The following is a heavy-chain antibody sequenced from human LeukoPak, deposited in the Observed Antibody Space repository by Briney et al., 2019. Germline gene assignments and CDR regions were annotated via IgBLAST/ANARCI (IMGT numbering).Heavy chain of an antibody. Sequence: SETLSLTCAVYGGSFSGYYWSWIRQPPGKGLEWLGEINHSGSTNYNPSLKSRVTISVDTSKNQFSLKLSSVTAADTAVYYCARNRRGYSGYDYGYWGQGTLVTVSS. J-gene: IGHJ4*02. V-gene: IGHV4-34*01. CDR3: ARNRRGYSGYDYGY. D-gene: IGHD5-12*01. CDR1: GGSFSGYY. CDR2: INHSGST.